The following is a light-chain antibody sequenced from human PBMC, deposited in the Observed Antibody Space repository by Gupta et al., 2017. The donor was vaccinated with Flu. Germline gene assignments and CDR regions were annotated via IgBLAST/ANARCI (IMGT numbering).Light chain of an antibody. CDR3: QKRSNWPLYT. CDR1: QSVGTY. Sequence: EIVLTQSPATLSLSPGERATLSCRASQSVGTYLAWYQQKPGQTPRLLIYDASNRDTGIPARFSGSGYGTDFTLTISSREPEDFAVYYCQKRSNWPLYTFGQGTKVEIK. V-gene: IGKV3-11*01. J-gene: IGKJ2*01. CDR2: DAS.